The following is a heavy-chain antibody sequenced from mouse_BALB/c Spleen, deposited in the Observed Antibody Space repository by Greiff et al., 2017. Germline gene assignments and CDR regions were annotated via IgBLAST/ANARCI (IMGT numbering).Heavy chain of an antibody. V-gene: IGHV1-5*01. D-gene: IGHD1-1*01. CDR2: IYRGNSDT. CDR3: TIESSTDY. Sequence: VQLQQSGTVLARPGASVKMSCKASGYTFTSYWMYWVQQRPGQGLEWIGDIYRGNSDTSYNQTFKGKANLTAVTSTSTAYMELSSLKNEDSAVYYCTIESSTDYGGQGTTLTVSS. CDR1: GYTFTSYW. J-gene: IGHJ2*01.